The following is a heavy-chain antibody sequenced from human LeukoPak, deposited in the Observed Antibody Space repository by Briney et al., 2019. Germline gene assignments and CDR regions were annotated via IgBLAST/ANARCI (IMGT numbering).Heavy chain of an antibody. Sequence: SETLSLTCAVYGGSFSGYYWSWIRQPPGKGLEWIGEINHSGSTNYNPSLKSRVTISVDTSKNQFSLKLSSVTAADTAVYYCARGRLVRGVIILFFDYWGQGTLVTVSS. CDR2: INHSGST. D-gene: IGHD3-10*01. CDR1: GGSFSGYY. V-gene: IGHV4-34*01. J-gene: IGHJ4*02. CDR3: ARGRLVRGVIILFFDY.